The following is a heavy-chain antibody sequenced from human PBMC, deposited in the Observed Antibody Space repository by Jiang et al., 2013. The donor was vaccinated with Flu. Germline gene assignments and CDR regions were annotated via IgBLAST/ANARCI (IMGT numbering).Heavy chain of an antibody. V-gene: IGHV4-4*02. J-gene: IGHJ4*02. D-gene: IGHD3-22*01. CDR3: ARDGDYYDSSGELDY. Sequence: KSRVTISVDKSKNQFSLKLSSVTAADTAVYYCARDGDYYDSSGELDYWGQGTLVTVSS.